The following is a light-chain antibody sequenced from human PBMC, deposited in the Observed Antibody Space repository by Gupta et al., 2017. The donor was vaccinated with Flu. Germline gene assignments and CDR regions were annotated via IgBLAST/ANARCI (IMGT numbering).Light chain of an antibody. J-gene: IGKJ2*01. CDR2: KVS. CDR3: IQATYWPPYT. V-gene: IGKV2-30*01. CDR1: QSLVSIDGNTY. Sequence: TLAQPASISCRSSQSLVSIDGNTYLHWFQQRPGQSPRRLIYKVSNRDSGVPDRFSGSGSATDFTLKISRVEAEDIGTYYCIQATYWPPYTFGQGTKLELK.